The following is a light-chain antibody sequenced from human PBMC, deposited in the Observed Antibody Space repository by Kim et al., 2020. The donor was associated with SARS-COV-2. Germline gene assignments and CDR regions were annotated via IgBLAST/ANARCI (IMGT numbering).Light chain of an antibody. V-gene: IGKV3-11*01. J-gene: IGKJ4*01. CDR2: DAS. CDR1: ESVSTY. Sequence: SLSPGERATLSCRASESVSTYLAWFQQKPGQAPRLLIYDASNRATGIPARFSGSGSGTDFTLTISSLEPEDFAVYYCQQRNNWLTFGGGTKVDIK. CDR3: QQRNNWLT.